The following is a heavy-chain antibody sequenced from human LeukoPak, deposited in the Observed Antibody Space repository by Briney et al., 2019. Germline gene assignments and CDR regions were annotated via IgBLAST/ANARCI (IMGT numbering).Heavy chain of an antibody. Sequence: GGSLRLSCAASGFTFSSYGMHWVRQAPVKGLEWVANIKQDGSEKYYVDSVQGRFTISRDNAKNSLYLQMNSLRAEDTAVYYCARYQGGGWDVWGQGTTVTVSS. V-gene: IGHV3-7*01. CDR1: GFTFSSYG. D-gene: IGHD6-25*01. CDR2: IKQDGSEK. J-gene: IGHJ6*02. CDR3: ARYQGGGWDV.